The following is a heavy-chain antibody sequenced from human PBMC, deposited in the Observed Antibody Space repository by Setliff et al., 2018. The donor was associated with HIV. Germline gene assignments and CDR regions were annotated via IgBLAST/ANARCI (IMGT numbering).Heavy chain of an antibody. CDR2: IYPGDSDT. CDR1: GYSFTSYW. D-gene: IGHD2-15*01. V-gene: IGHV5-51*01. J-gene: IGHJ4*02. CDR3: ARAAPYCSGTSCYTKY. Sequence: PGESLKISCKGSGYSFTSYWIGWVRQMPGKGLEWMGIIYPGDSDTRYSPSFQGQVTMSADKSTSTAHLQWSSLKASDTAMYYCARAAPYCSGTSCYTKYWGRGTLVTVSS.